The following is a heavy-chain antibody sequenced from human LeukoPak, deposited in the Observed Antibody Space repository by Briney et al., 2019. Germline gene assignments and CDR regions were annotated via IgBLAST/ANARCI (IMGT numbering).Heavy chain of an antibody. CDR2: IYYSGST. D-gene: IGHD2-8*01. CDR3: ARTQYCTNGVCRYYYDSSGSYFDY. CDR1: GGSISSSSYY. J-gene: IGHJ4*02. V-gene: IGHV4-39*01. Sequence: PSETLSLTCTVSGGSISSSSYYWGWIRQPPGKGLEWIGSIYYSGSTYYNPSLKSRVTISVDTSKNQFSPKLSSVTAADTAVYYCARTQYCTNGVCRYYYDSSGSYFDYWGQGTLVTVSS.